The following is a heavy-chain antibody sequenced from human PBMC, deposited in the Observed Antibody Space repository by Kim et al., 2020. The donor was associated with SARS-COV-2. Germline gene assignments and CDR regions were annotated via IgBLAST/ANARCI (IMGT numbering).Heavy chain of an antibody. Sequence: GGSLRLSCTASGFTFGDYAMSWVRQAPGKGLEWVGFIRSKAYGGTTEYAASVKGRFTISRDDSKSIAYLQMNSLKTEDTAVYYCTREGGDGYNYGPTLRYYYYYYGMDVWGQGTTVTVSS. V-gene: IGHV3-49*04. CDR1: GFTFGDYA. D-gene: IGHD5-12*01. CDR3: TREGGDGYNYGPTLRYYYYYYGMDV. J-gene: IGHJ6*02. CDR2: IRSKAYGGTT.